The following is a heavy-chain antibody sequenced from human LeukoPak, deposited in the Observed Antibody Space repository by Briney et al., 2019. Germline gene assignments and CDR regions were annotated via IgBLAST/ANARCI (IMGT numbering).Heavy chain of an antibody. Sequence: ASVKVSCKASGGTFSSYAISWVRQAPGQGLEWMGGIIPIFGTANYAQKFQGRVMITADESTSTAYMELSSLRSEDTAVYYCARTLYCSSTSCYSRGYYDLWGQGTLVTVSS. D-gene: IGHD2-2*01. CDR3: ARTLYCSSTSCYSRGYYDL. J-gene: IGHJ4*02. CDR1: GGTFSSYA. V-gene: IGHV1-69*01. CDR2: IIPIFGTA.